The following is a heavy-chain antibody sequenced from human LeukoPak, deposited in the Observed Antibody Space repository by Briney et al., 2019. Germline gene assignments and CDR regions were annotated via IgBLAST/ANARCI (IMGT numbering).Heavy chain of an antibody. V-gene: IGHV3-49*03. J-gene: IGHJ4*02. D-gene: IGHD3-22*01. CDR2: IRSKAYGGTT. CDR3: STTYYYDSSEGY. CDR1: GFTFGDYA. Sequence: GGSLRLSCTASGFTFGDYAMSWFRQAPGKGLEWVGFIRSKAYGGTTDYAAPVKGRFTISRDDSKNTLYLQMNSLKTEDTAVYYCSTTYYYDSSEGYWGQGTLVTVSS.